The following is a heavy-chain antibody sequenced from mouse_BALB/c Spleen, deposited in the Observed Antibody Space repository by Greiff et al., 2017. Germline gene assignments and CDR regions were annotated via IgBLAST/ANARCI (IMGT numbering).Heavy chain of an antibody. Sequence: LQQPGSELVRPGASVKLSCKASGYTFTSYWMHWVKQRHGQGLEWIGNIYPGSGSTNYDEKFKSKGTLTVDTSSSTAYMHLSSLTSEDSAVYSCTRSALTTDYAMDYWGQGTSVTVSS. CDR1: GYTFTSYW. V-gene: IGHV1S22*01. CDR2: IYPGSGST. D-gene: IGHD1-1*01. CDR3: TRSALTTDYAMDY. J-gene: IGHJ4*01.